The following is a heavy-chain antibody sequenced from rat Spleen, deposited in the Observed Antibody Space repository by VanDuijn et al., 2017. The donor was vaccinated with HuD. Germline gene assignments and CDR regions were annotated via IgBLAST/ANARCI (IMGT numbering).Heavy chain of an antibody. V-gene: IGHV5-29*01. J-gene: IGHJ1*01. CDR2: ISSSGTRT. CDR3: ARATPEWNFDF. CDR1: GFTFNNYY. Sequence: EVQLVESGGGLVQPGRSLKLSCAASGFTFNNYYMAWVRQAPEKGLEWVAIISSSGTRTYYPDSVKGRFTISRDNAESTLSLQMNSLKSEDTATYYCARATPEWNFDFWGPGTMVTVSS.